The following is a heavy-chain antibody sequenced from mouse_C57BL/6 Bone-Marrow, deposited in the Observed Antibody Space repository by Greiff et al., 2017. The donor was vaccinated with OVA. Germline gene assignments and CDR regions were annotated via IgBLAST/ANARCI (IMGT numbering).Heavy chain of an antibody. D-gene: IGHD1-1*01. V-gene: IGHV1-75*01. CDR3: ARDYYGSDYFDY. Sequence: VKLMESGPELVKPGASVKISCKASGYTFTDYYINWVKQRPGQGLEWIGWIFPGSGSTYYNEKFKGKATLTVDKSSSTAYMLLSSLTSEDSAVYFCARDYYGSDYFDYWGQGTTLTVSS. J-gene: IGHJ2*01. CDR2: IFPGSGST. CDR1: GYTFTDYY.